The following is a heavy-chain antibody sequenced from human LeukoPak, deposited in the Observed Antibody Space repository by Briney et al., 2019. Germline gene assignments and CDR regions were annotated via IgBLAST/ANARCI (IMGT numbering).Heavy chain of an antibody. CDR1: GFTFCSYE. CDR2: INSSGSTI. J-gene: IGHJ5*02. V-gene: IGHV3-48*03. Sequence: AGGSLRLSCAASGFTFCSYEMNWVRQAPGEGLEWVSYINSSGSTIYYADSVKGRFIISRDNAKNSVYLQMNSLRVEDTAVYYCAPMVRWLDTYNWFDPWGQGTLVTVSS. D-gene: IGHD4/OR15-4a*01. CDR3: APMVRWLDTYNWFDP.